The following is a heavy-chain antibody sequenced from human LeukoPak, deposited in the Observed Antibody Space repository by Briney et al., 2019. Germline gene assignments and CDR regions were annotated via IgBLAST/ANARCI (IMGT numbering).Heavy chain of an antibody. D-gene: IGHD6-19*01. CDR3: ARERSSGWYVDY. CDR2: IYTSGST. CDR1: GGSISSYY. J-gene: IGHJ4*02. Sequence: SETLSLTRTVSGGSISSYYWSWIRQPAGKGLEWIGRIYTSGSTNYNPSLKSRVTMSVDTSKNQFSLKLSSVTAADTAVYYCARERSSGWYVDYWGQGTLVTVSS. V-gene: IGHV4-4*07.